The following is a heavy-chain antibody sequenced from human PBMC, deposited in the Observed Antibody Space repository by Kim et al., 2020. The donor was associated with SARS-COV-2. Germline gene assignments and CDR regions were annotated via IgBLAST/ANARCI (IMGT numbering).Heavy chain of an antibody. D-gene: IGHD2-21*01. Sequence: ASVKVSCKASGYTFTTYGITWVRQAPGQGPEWMGWINAYNGDAKYALELQGRVTMTTDTSTSTAYMELRGLTSGDTAVYYCARVVILAGHANDYWGQGTLVTVSS. CDR1: GYTFTTYG. CDR3: ARVVILAGHANDY. J-gene: IGHJ4*02. V-gene: IGHV1-18*01. CDR2: INAYNGDA.